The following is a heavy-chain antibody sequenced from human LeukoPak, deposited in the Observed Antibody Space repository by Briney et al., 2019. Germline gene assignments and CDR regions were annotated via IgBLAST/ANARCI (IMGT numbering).Heavy chain of an antibody. CDR3: ARGGITMVREASPYNWFDP. CDR1: GGTFSSYA. CDR2: IIPIFGTA. Sequence: SVKVSCKASGGTFSSYAISWVRQAPGQGLEWMGGIIPIFGTANYAQKFQGRVTITADESTSTAYMELSSLRSEDTAVYYCARGGITMVREASPYNWFDPWGQGTLVTVSS. J-gene: IGHJ5*02. V-gene: IGHV1-69*13. D-gene: IGHD3-10*01.